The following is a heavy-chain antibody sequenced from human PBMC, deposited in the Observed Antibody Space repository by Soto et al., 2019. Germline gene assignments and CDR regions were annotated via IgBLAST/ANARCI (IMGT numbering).Heavy chain of an antibody. CDR2: ISGSGDNT. Sequence: GGSLRLSCAASGFIFKNYAMSWVRQAPGKGLEWVSAISGSGDNTYYADSVRGRFTISRDNSKSVVFLQMISLTAEDSAVYYCARDKFIGSYYIRGVTYIFDSWGQGTQVTVSS. CDR3: ARDKFIGSYYIRGVTYIFDS. CDR1: GFIFKNYA. D-gene: IGHD3-10*02. V-gene: IGHV3-23*01. J-gene: IGHJ4*02.